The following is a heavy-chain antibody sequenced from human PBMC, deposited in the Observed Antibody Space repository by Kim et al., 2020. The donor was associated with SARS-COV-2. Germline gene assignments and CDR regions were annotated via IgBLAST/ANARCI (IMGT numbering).Heavy chain of an antibody. CDR3: ARDPSTGDYDYIWGSYSGAFDI. V-gene: IGHV4-59*01. D-gene: IGHD3-16*01. CDR1: GGSISSYY. CDR2: IYYSGST. Sequence: SETLSLTCTVSGGSISSYYWSWIRQPPGKGLEWIGYIYYSGSTNYNPSLKSRVTISVDTSKNQFSLKLSSVTAADTAVYYCARDPSTGDYDYIWGSYSGAFDIWGQGTMVTVSS. J-gene: IGHJ3*02.